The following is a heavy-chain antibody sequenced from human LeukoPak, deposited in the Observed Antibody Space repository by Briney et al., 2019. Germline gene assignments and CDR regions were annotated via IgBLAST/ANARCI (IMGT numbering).Heavy chain of an antibody. V-gene: IGHV3-48*02. CDR2: ISSSSSTI. D-gene: IGHD4-17*01. Sequence: GGSLRLSCAASEFTFTTYSMNWVRQAPGKGLEWVSYISSSSSTIYYADSVKGRFTISRDSAKHLLYLQMNSLADEDTAVYYCARGYYGDYLFDYWGQGTLVTVSS. CDR3: ARGYYGDYLFDY. CDR1: EFTFTTYS. J-gene: IGHJ4*02.